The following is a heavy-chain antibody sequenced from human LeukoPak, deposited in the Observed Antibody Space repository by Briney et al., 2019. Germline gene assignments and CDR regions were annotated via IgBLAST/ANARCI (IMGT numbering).Heavy chain of an antibody. CDR1: GFTFSSYG. V-gene: IGHV3-23*01. CDR2: ISGSGGST. Sequence: GGSLRLSCAASGFTFSSYGMSWVRQAPGKGLEWVSAISGSGGSTYYADSVKGRFTISRDNSKNTLYLQMNSLRAEDTAVYYCAKGGTFITMVRGDFLDIWGQGTMVTVSS. CDR3: AKGGTFITMVRGDFLDI. J-gene: IGHJ3*02. D-gene: IGHD3-10*01.